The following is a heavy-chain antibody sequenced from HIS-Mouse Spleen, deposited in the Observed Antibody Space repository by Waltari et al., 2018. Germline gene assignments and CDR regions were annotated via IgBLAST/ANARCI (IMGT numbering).Heavy chain of an antibody. V-gene: IGHV4-39*07. CDR3: ARRGYSYGYYFDY. CDR1: GGSISISSYY. J-gene: IGHJ4*02. CDR2: IYYSGST. D-gene: IGHD5-18*01. Sequence: QLQLQESGPGLVKPSEPLSLTCPVSGGSISISSYYWGWIRQPPGKGLEWIGSIYYSGSTYYNPSLKSRVTISVDTSKNQFSLKLSSVTAADTAVYYCARRGYSYGYYFDYWGQGTLVTVSS.